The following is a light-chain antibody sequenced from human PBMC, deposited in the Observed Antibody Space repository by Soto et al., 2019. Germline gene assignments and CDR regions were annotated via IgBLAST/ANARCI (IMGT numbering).Light chain of an antibody. Sequence: EIVLTQSPGTLSLSPGERATLSCRASQSVSSNFLAWYQQKPGQAPRLLMYGASTRATGIPDRFSGSGSGTDFTLTINRLEPEDFAVYYCQQYIRLPLTFGQGTKLDIK. V-gene: IGKV3-20*01. CDR2: GAS. CDR1: QSVSSNF. CDR3: QQYIRLPLT. J-gene: IGKJ2*01.